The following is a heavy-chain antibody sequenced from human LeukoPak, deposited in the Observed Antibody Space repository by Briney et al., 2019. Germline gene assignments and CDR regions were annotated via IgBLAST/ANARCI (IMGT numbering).Heavy chain of an antibody. Sequence: SGTLSLTCAVSGGSISSSNWWSWVRQPPGKGLEWIGEIYHSGSTNYNPSLKSRVTISVDKSKNQFSLKLSSVTAADTAVYYCASSLKYYDILTGYSGVGFDYWGQGTLVTVSS. CDR3: ASSLKYYDILTGYSGVGFDY. V-gene: IGHV4-4*02. CDR1: GGSISSSNW. J-gene: IGHJ4*02. CDR2: IYHSGST. D-gene: IGHD3-9*01.